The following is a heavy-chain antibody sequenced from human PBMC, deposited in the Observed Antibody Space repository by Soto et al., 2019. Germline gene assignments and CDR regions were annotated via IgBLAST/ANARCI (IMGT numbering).Heavy chain of an antibody. J-gene: IGHJ6*02. CDR1: GGTFSSYA. CDR2: IIPIFGTA. V-gene: IGHV1-69*12. CDR3: ARDRWNYRGGSDGMDV. D-gene: IGHD1-7*01. Sequence: QVQLVQSGAEVKKPGSSVKVSCKASGGTFSSYAISWVRQAPGQGLEWMGGIIPIFGTANYAQKFQGRVTITADESTSTAYMELSRLRSEDTAVYYCARDRWNYRGGSDGMDVWGQGTTVTVSS.